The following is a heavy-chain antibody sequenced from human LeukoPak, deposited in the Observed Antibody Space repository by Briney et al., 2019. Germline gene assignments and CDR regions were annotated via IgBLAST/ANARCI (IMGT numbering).Heavy chain of an antibody. D-gene: IGHD3-22*01. CDR1: GFTFSSYG. CDR3: ARDGYYYDSSGYLRY. CDR2: ISSSSTYI. Sequence: GGSLRLSCAASGFTFSSYGMNWVRQAPGKGLEWVSSISSSSTYIYYEDSVKGRFTISRDNAKNSLYLQMNSLRAEDTAVYYCARDGYYYDSSGYLRYWGQGTLVTVSS. J-gene: IGHJ4*02. V-gene: IGHV3-21*01.